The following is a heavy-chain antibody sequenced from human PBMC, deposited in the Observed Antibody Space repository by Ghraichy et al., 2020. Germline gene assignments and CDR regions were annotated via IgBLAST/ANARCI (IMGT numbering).Heavy chain of an antibody. D-gene: IGHD4-17*01. CDR3: ARDHAPYGDYQGSNWFDP. CDR1: GYTFTSYG. Sequence: SVKVSCKASGYTFTSYGISWVRQAPGQWLEWMGWISAYNGNTNYAQKLQGRVTMTTDTSTSTAYMELRSLRSDDTAVYYCARDHAPYGDYQGSNWFDPWGQGTLVTVSS. V-gene: IGHV1-18*04. CDR2: ISAYNGNT. J-gene: IGHJ5*02.